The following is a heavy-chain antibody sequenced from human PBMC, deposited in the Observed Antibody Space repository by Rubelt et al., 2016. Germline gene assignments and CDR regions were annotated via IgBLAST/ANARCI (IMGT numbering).Heavy chain of an antibody. Sequence: EVQLVQSGAEVKKPGESLRISCKGSGYNFTTYWISWVRQTPGKGLEWMGRIDPSDSYINYSPSSQGHVPISADKSISTAYLQWSSLKASDTAMYYCGRGNSWYPLWGQGTLVTVSS. V-gene: IGHV5-10-1*03. J-gene: IGHJ4*02. CDR3: GRGNSWYPL. D-gene: IGHD6-13*01. CDR1: GYNFTTYW. CDR2: IDPSDSYI.